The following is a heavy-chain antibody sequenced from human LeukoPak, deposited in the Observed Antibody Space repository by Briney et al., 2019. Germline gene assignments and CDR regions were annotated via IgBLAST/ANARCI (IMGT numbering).Heavy chain of an antibody. J-gene: IGHJ5*02. Sequence: GASVKVSCKASGYTFTSYYMHWVRQAPGQGLEWMGLINPTGGSTGYAQKFQGRVTMTRDMSTSTDYMELSSPRSEDTAVYYCARGLSTHCSGGSCYWFDPWGQGTLVTVSS. D-gene: IGHD2-15*01. CDR3: ARGLSTHCSGGSCYWFDP. CDR2: INPTGGST. CDR1: GYTFTSYY. V-gene: IGHV1-46*01.